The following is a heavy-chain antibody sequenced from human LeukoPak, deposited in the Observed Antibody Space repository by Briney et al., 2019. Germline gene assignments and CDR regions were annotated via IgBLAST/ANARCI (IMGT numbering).Heavy chain of an antibody. CDR1: GGSISTSRYY. CDR3: ARRGGYDILTGYPYFDY. Sequence: SETLSLTCTVSGGSISTSRYYWGWIRQPPGKGLEWIGSIYYSGSTYYNPSLKSRVTISVDTSKNQFSLKLSSVTAADTAVYYCARRGGYDILTGYPYFDYWGQGTLVTVSS. V-gene: IGHV4-39*01. D-gene: IGHD3-9*01. J-gene: IGHJ4*02. CDR2: IYYSGST.